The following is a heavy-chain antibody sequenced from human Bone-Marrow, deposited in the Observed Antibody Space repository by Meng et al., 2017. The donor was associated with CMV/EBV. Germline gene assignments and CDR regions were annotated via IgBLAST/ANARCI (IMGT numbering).Heavy chain of an antibody. CDR2: IYYSGST. V-gene: IGHV4-59*01. Sequence: SETLSLTCTVSGGSISSYYWSWIRQPPGKGLEWIGYIYYSGSTNYNPSLKSRVTISVDTSKNQFSLKLSSVTAADTAVYYCASLSGYAAYFDYWGQGTLVTVSS. CDR1: GGSISSYY. J-gene: IGHJ4*02. CDR3: ASLSGYAAYFDY. D-gene: IGHD5-12*01.